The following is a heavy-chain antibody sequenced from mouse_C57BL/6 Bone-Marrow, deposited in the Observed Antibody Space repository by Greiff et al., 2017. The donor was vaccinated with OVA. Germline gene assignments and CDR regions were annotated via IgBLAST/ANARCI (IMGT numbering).Heavy chain of an antibody. V-gene: IGHV1-77*01. CDR2: IGPGSGST. J-gene: IGHJ3*01. CDR1: GYTFTDYY. D-gene: IGHD1-1*01. Sequence: VQLQQSGAELVKPGASVKISCKASGYTFTDYYINWVKQRPGQGLEWIGKIGPGSGSTYYTQKFKGKATLTADKSSSTADMQLSSLTSEDSAVYFCARDYGSSPCFAYWGQGTLVTVSA. CDR3: ARDYGSSPCFAY.